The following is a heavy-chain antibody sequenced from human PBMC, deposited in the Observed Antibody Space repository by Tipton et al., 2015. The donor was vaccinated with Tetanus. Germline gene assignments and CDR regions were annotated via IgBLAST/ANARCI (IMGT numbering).Heavy chain of an antibody. CDR1: GFTFSSYA. V-gene: IGHV3-30*04. Sequence: SLRLSCAASGFTFSSYAMHWVRQAPGKGLEWVAVISYDGSNKYYADSVKGRFTISRDNSKNTLYLQMNSLRAEDTAVYYCARDRNIVVVVAATTGFDPWGQGTLVTVSS. J-gene: IGHJ5*02. CDR2: ISYDGSNK. D-gene: IGHD2-15*01. CDR3: ARDRNIVVVVAATTGFDP.